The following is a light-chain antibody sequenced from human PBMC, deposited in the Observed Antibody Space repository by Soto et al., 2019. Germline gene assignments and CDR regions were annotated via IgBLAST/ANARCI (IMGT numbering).Light chain of an antibody. CDR3: QQYNSYPLT. J-gene: IGKJ4*01. V-gene: IGKV1-5*03. CDR2: RAS. Sequence: DIQMTQSPSTLSASVGDRVTITCRASQSISNWLAWYQQEPGKAPKLLIYRASSLESVVPSRFSGSGFGTEFTLTIASLQPDDFATYYCQQYNSYPLTFGGGTKVEIK. CDR1: QSISNW.